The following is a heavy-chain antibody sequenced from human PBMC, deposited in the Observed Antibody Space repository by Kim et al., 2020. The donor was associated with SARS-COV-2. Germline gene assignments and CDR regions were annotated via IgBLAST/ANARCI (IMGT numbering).Heavy chain of an antibody. CDR2: IWYDGSNK. D-gene: IGHD1-1*01. J-gene: IGHJ5*02. V-gene: IGHV3-33*06. CDR3: AKAGARHVT. CDR1: GFTFSSYA. Sequence: GGSLRLSCAASGFTFSSYAMHWVRQAPSKGLEWVAVIWYDGSNKYYADSVKGRFTISRDNSKNTLYLQMNSLRAEDTAVYYCAKAGARHVTWGQGTLVTVSS.